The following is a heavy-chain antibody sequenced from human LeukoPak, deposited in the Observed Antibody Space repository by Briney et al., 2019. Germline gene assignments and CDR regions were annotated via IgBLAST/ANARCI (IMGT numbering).Heavy chain of an antibody. Sequence: EASVKVSCKASGYTFTSYGISWVRQAPGQGLEWMGWISAYNGNTNYAQKLQGRVTMTTDTSTSTAYMELRSLRSDDTAVYYCAREVSIGGYDLGGFDYWGQGTLVTVSS. CDR1: GYTFTSYG. CDR3: AREVSIGGYDLGGFDY. CDR2: ISAYNGNT. J-gene: IGHJ4*02. D-gene: IGHD5-12*01. V-gene: IGHV1-18*01.